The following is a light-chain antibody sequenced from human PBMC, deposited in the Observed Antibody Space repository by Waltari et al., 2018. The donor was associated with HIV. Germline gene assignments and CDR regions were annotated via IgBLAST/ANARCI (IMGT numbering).Light chain of an antibody. Sequence: QSALTQPASVSGSPGQSITFSCTGTSSDVGGYNYVSWYQQHPGKAPKLMMYEVSNRPSGVANRFSGSKSGNTASLTISGLQAEDEADYYCSSYTSSSTRVFGTGTKVTVL. CDR1: SSDVGGYNY. V-gene: IGLV2-14*01. J-gene: IGLJ1*01. CDR3: SSYTSSSTRV. CDR2: EVS.